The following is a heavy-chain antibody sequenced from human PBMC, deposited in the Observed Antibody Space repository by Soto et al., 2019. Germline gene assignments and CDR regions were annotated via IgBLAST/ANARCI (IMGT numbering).Heavy chain of an antibody. D-gene: IGHD3-22*01. J-gene: IGHJ4*02. V-gene: IGHV1-8*01. Sequence: GASVKVSCKASGYTFTSYDINWVRQATGQGLEWMGWMNPNSGNTGYAQNFQGRATMTRNTSISTAYMELSSLRSEDTAVYYCARARSGYNDYWGQGTLVTVSS. CDR2: MNPNSGNT. CDR3: ARARSGYNDY. CDR1: GYTFTSYD.